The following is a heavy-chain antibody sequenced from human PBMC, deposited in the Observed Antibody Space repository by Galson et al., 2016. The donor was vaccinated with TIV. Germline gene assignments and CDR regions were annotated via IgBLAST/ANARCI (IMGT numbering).Heavy chain of an antibody. CDR2: VSWTGTYT. CDR3: AKDLSQSIATYENIAFDI. CDR1: GFVFGDFA. V-gene: IGHV3-20*04. D-gene: IGHD3-22*01. Sequence: SLRLSCAASGFVFGDFAMTWVRQVPGKGLEWVSGVSWTGTYTKYADSVKGRFTISRDNAKKSLYLQMTSLRAEDTALYYRAKDLSQSIATYENIAFDIWGQGTLVTVSS. J-gene: IGHJ3*02.